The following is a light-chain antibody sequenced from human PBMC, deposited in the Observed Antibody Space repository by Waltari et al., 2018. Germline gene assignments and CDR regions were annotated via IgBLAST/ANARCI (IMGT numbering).Light chain of an antibody. CDR3: QQYGRSLT. CDR2: GSS. CDR1: QSVASSY. Sequence: CRASQSVASSYLGWYQQKPGQAPRLLIFGSSKRATGIPDRFSGSWSGTDFTLTINGVEPEDFAVYYCQQYGRSLTFGGGTKVEI. J-gene: IGKJ4*01. V-gene: IGKV3-20*01.